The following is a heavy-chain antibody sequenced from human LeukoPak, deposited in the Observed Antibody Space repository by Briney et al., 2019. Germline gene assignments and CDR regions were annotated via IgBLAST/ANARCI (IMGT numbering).Heavy chain of an antibody. J-gene: IGHJ3*02. D-gene: IGHD2-15*01. CDR3: ARVQCSGGRCNDAFDI. CDR1: GFTFSTYA. Sequence: GGSLRLSCAASGFTFSTYAMSWVRQAPGKGLEWVSGINGSGGSTYYADSLKGRFTISRDNAKNLLYLQMNTLRAEDTAVYYCARVQCSGGRCNDAFDIWGQGTMVTVSS. V-gene: IGHV3-23*01. CDR2: INGSGGST.